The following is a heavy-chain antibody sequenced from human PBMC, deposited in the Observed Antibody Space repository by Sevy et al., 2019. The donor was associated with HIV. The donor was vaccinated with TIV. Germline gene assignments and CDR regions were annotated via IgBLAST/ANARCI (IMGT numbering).Heavy chain of an antibody. CDR2: INPNTGDT. CDR3: GRLGYADPSGQYYGGGADYFDY. D-gene: IGHD3-22*01. J-gene: IGHJ4*02. V-gene: IGHV1-2*02. Sequence: ASVKVSCSTSGYTFSVHYIYWVRQAAGQGLEWMGWINPNTGDTNFSPKFQGRVTLTRDSSINSAYRELGRLTSVDTAVYFCGRLGYADPSGQYYGGGADYFDYWGQGTLVTVSS. CDR1: GYTFSVHY.